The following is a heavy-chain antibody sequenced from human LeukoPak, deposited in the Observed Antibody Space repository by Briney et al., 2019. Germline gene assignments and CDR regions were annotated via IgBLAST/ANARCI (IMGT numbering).Heavy chain of an antibody. Sequence: AGGSLRLSCAASGFTFSSYAMSWVRQAPGKGLEWVSAISGSGGSTYYADSVKGRFTISRDNSKNTLYLQMNSLRAEDTAVYYCATLLGYCSSTSCSPFDYWGQGTQVTVSS. CDR2: ISGSGGST. J-gene: IGHJ4*02. CDR3: ATLLGYCSSTSCSPFDY. V-gene: IGHV3-23*01. D-gene: IGHD2-2*01. CDR1: GFTFSSYA.